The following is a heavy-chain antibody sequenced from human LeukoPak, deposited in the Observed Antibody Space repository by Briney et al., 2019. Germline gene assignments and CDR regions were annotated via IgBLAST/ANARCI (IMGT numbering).Heavy chain of an antibody. D-gene: IGHD2-2*01. CDR1: GGSISSSSYY. CDR3: ARAEWQLLFGWFDP. J-gene: IGHJ5*02. Sequence: SETLSLTCTVSGGSISSSSYYWGWIRQPPGKGLEWIGSIYYSGSTYYNPSLKSRVTISVDTSKNQFSLKLSSVTAADTAVYYCARAEWQLLFGWFDPWGQGTLVTVSS. CDR2: IYYSGST. V-gene: IGHV4-39*07.